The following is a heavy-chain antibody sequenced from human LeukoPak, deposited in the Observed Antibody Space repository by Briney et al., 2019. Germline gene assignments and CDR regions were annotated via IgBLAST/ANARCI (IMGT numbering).Heavy chain of an antibody. V-gene: IGHV4-31*03. CDR3: ARGIEGFGEAPFDY. D-gene: IGHD3-10*01. CDR2: IYYSGST. J-gene: IGHJ4*02. CDR1: GVSISSGGYY. Sequence: SETLSLTCTVSGVSISSGGYYWSWIRQHPGKGLEWIGYIYYSGSTYYNPSLKSRVTMSVDTSKNQFSLKLSSVTAADTAVYYCARGIEGFGEAPFDYWGQGTLVTVSS.